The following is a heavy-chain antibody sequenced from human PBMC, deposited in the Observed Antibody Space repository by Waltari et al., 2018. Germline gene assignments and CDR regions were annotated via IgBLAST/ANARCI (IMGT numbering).Heavy chain of an antibody. CDR1: GFTVSRHY. V-gene: IGHV3-53*01. J-gene: IGHJ4*02. CDR2: IYSGGST. Sequence: EVKLVESGGGLIQPGGSLRLSCAASGFTVSRHYMNWVRQAHGEGLEWVSVIYSGGSTYYADSVKGRFTISRDNSKNTLYLQMNSLRAEDTAVYYCASCAHYDFWSGRAYYFDYWGQGTLVTVSS. D-gene: IGHD3-3*01. CDR3: ASCAHYDFWSGRAYYFDY.